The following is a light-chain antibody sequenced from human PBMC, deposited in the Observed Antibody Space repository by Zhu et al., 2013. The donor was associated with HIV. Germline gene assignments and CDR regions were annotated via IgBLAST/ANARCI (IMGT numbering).Light chain of an antibody. CDR1: SSDVGGYNY. CDR3: ATWDNGLSEEV. J-gene: IGLJ1*01. V-gene: IGLV2-14*01. CDR2: EVS. Sequence: QSALTQPASVSGSPGQSITISCTGTSSDVGGYNYVSWYQQHPGKAPKLMIYEVSNRPSGVSNRFSGSKSGNTASLTISGLQAEDEADYYCATWDNGLSEEVFGAGTKVTVL.